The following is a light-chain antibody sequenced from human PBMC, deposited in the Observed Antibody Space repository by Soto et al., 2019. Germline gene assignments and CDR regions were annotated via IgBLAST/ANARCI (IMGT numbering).Light chain of an antibody. CDR3: HQTYSGRS. CDR1: QGISAY. CDR2: AAS. V-gene: IGKV1-39*01. J-gene: IGKJ1*01. Sequence: LLTQSPSSLSASFGHRFTITFRASQGISAYLNWYQQKPGKAPQLLIFAASTLQHGVPSRFSGSGSGTDFTLAISNLQREDFATYYCHQTYSGRSFGPGTKVDI.